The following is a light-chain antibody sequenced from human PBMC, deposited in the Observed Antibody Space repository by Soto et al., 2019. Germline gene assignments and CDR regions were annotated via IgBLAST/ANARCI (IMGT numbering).Light chain of an antibody. CDR3: QQYNNWPLT. V-gene: IGKV3-15*01. J-gene: IGKJ4*01. CDR1: QSVSSN. Sequence: EVVMTQSPATLSVSLGDRATLSSRASQSVSSNLAWYQQKPGQAPRLLIYGASTRATGIPARFSGSGSGTEFTLTISSLQSEDFAVYSCQQYNNWPLTVGGGTKVDIK. CDR2: GAS.